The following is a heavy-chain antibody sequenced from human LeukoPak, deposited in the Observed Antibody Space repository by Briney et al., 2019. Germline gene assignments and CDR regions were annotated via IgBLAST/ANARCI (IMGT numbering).Heavy chain of an antibody. D-gene: IGHD2-2*02. CDR3: ARGAGYCSSASCYTEGIDY. V-gene: IGHV4-59*01. J-gene: IGHJ4*02. CDR2: IYYSGST. CDR1: GGSIRNYY. Sequence: SETLSLTCTVSGGSIRNYYWSWIRQPPGKGLEWIGYIYYSGSTNYNPSLKSRVTILVDTSKNQFSLKLSSVTAADTAVYYCARGAGYCSSASCYTEGIDYWGQGTLVTVSS.